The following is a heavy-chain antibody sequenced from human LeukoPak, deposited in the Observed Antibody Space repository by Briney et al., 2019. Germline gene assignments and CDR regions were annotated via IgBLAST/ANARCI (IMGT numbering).Heavy chain of an antibody. CDR1: GYSISSDYF. CDR3: SREAAGTIVHY. Sequence: PSETLSLTCTVSGYSISSDYFWGWIRQPPGKGLEWIGSISNSGTTFYNPSLGGRITVSLDTSKNFFSLKLTSVTAADTAVYYCSREAAGTIVHYWGQGTLVTVSS. CDR2: ISNSGTT. J-gene: IGHJ4*02. V-gene: IGHV4-38-2*02. D-gene: IGHD1-7*01.